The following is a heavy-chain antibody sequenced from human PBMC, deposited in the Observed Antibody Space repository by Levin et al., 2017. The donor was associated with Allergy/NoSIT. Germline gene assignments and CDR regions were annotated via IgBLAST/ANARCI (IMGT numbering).Heavy chain of an antibody. CDR3: AKDYYYDSSGYYSDYYGMDV. CDR2: ISYDGSNK. J-gene: IGHJ6*02. D-gene: IGHD3-22*01. V-gene: IGHV3-30*18. CDR1: GFTFSSYG. Sequence: GGSLRLSCAASGFTFSSYGMHWVRQAPGKGLEWVAVISYDGSNKYYADSVKGRFTISRDNSKNTLYLQMNSLRAEDTAVYYCAKDYYYDSSGYYSDYYGMDVWGQGTTVTVSS.